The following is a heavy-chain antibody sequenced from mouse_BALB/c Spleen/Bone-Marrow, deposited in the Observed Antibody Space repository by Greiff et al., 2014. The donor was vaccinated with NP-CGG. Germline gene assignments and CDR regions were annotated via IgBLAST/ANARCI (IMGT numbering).Heavy chain of an antibody. CDR2: IYPGDGDT. Sequence: VQGVESGPELVKPGASVKISCKASGYAFSSSWMNWVKQRPGQGLEWIGRIYPGDGDTNYNGNFKGKATLTADKSSSTAYMQLSSLTSVDSAVYFCANYYGSSQGAMDYWGQGTSVTVSS. D-gene: IGHD1-1*01. CDR1: GYAFSSSW. J-gene: IGHJ4*01. CDR3: ANYYGSSQGAMDY. V-gene: IGHV1-82*01.